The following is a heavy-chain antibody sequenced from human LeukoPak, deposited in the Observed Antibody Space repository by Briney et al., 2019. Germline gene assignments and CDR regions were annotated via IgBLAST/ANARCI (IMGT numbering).Heavy chain of an antibody. Sequence: PGGSLRLSCAASGFTLDDYAMHWVRQAPGKGLEWVSGISWNSGTKGYADSVKGRFTISRDNAKNSLYLQMNSLRGEDAALYHCAVLHYYAMDVWGQGTTVTVSS. V-gene: IGHV3-9*01. CDR3: AVLHYYAMDV. J-gene: IGHJ6*02. CDR1: GFTLDDYA. D-gene: IGHD2-8*01. CDR2: ISWNSGTK.